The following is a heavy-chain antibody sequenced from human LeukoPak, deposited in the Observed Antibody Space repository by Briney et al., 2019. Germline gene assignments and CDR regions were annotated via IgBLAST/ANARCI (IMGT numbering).Heavy chain of an antibody. Sequence: PGRSLRLSCAASGFTFSSYAMHWVRQAPGKGLEWVAVISYDGSNKYYADSVKGRFTISRDNSKNTLYLQMNSLRAEDTAVYYCARDEGMTLRYFDVWGQGTTVTVSS. V-gene: IGHV3-30-3*01. J-gene: IGHJ6*02. D-gene: IGHD3-9*01. CDR1: GFTFSSYA. CDR2: ISYDGSNK. CDR3: ARDEGMTLRYFDV.